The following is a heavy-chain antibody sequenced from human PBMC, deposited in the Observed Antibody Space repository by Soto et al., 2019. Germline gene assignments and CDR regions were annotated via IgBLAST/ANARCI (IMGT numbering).Heavy chain of an antibody. Sequence: PGGSLRLSCAASGFTFTRYSMNWVRQAPGKGLEWVSSISSTTNYIYYGDSMKGRFTISRDNGKNSLYLEMHSLRAEDTAVYYCARGSEDLTSNFDYWGQGTLGTVSS. CDR1: GFTFTRYS. V-gene: IGHV3-21*06. J-gene: IGHJ4*02. CDR3: ARGSEDLTSNFDY. CDR2: ISSTTNYI.